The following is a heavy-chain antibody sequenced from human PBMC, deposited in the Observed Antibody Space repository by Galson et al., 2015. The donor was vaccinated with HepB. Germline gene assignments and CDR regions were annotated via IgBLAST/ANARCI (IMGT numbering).Heavy chain of an antibody. J-gene: IGHJ5*02. CDR2: ISYDGSNK. Sequence: SLRLSCAASGFTFSSYAMHWVRQAPGKGLEWVAVISYDGSNKYYADSVKGRFTISRDNSKNTLYLQMNSLRAEDTAVYYCARAGRLGYSYGYVNEYWFDPWGQGTLVTVSS. CDR1: GFTFSSYA. V-gene: IGHV3-30-3*01. D-gene: IGHD5-18*01. CDR3: ARAGRLGYSYGYVNEYWFDP.